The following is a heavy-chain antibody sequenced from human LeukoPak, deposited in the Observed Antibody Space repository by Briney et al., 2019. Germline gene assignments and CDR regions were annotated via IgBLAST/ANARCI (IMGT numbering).Heavy chain of an antibody. Sequence: ASVKVSCKASGGTFSSYAISWVRQAPGQGLEWMGWISAYNGNTKYAQKLQGRVTMTTDTSTSTAYMELRSLRCDDTAVYYCARDQGSYSAFDYWGQGTLVTVSS. CDR2: ISAYNGNT. CDR1: GGTFSSYA. CDR3: ARDQGSYSAFDY. D-gene: IGHD1-26*01. V-gene: IGHV1-18*01. J-gene: IGHJ4*02.